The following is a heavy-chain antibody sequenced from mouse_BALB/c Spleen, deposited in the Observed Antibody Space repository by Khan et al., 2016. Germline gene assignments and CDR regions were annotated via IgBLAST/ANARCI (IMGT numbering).Heavy chain of an antibody. Sequence: VQLQESGAELARPGASVKMSCKASGYTFTTYTIHWVKQRPGQGLEWIGYIIPSNDYTNYNQKFKDRATLTADKSSSPAYMHLSSLTSEDSAVYYCAREGAYYRSDGWFAYWGQGTLVTVSA. J-gene: IGHJ3*01. V-gene: IGHV1-4*01. CDR1: GYTFTTYT. CDR3: AREGAYYRSDGWFAY. CDR2: IIPSNDYT. D-gene: IGHD2-14*01.